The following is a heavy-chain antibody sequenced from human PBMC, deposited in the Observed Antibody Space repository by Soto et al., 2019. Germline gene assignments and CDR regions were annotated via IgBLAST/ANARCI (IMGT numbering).Heavy chain of an antibody. CDR2: IIPIFGTA. CDR1: GGTYSSYA. Sequence: QVQLVQSGAEVKKPGSSVKVSCKASGGTYSSYAISWVRQAPGQGLEWMGGIIPIFGTANYAQKFQGRVTITADESTSTAYMELSSLRSEDTAVYYCAVRGIAAAGDYYGMDVWGQGTTVTVSS. D-gene: IGHD6-13*01. CDR3: AVRGIAAAGDYYGMDV. J-gene: IGHJ6*02. V-gene: IGHV1-69*12.